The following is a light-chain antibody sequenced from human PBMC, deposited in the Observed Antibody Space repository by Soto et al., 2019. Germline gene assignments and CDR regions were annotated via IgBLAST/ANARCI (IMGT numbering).Light chain of an antibody. V-gene: IGKV3-20*01. CDR3: QQYGSSPWT. Sequence: EIVLTQSPGTLSLSPGERATLSCRASQSVSSNYLAWYQQKPGQAPRLLIYGASSRAPGIPDRFGGSGSGTDFTLTISRLEPGDFVVYHCQQYGSSPWTFGQGTKVEIK. CDR2: GAS. J-gene: IGKJ1*01. CDR1: QSVSSNY.